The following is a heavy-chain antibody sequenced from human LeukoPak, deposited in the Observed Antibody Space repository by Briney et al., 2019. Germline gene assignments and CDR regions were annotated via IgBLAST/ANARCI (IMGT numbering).Heavy chain of an antibody. Sequence: GGSLRLSCAASGFTFSSYSMNWVRQAPGKGLEWVSYISSSSSTIYYADSVKGRFTISRDNAKNSLYLQMNSLRAEDTAVYYCARDSRGLWFGESPYGMDVWGQGTTVTVSS. D-gene: IGHD3-10*01. CDR1: GFTFSSYS. CDR3: ARDSRGLWFGESPYGMDV. J-gene: IGHJ6*02. CDR2: ISSSSSTI. V-gene: IGHV3-48*01.